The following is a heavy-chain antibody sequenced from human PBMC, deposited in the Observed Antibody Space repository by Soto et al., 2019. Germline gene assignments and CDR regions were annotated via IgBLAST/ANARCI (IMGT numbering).Heavy chain of an antibody. CDR1: GFTFSIYG. CDR2: IWYDGSNK. CDR3: ARDCAGYSSGWYQRGGFDY. Sequence: QVQLVESGGGVIKPGRSLRLSSAASGFTFSIYGMHWVREAPGKGLERVTVIWYDGSNKYYAASVKGRFTISRDHSKNTLYLQMNILRAEDTAVYYCARDCAGYSSGWYQRGGFDYWGQGTLVTVSS. D-gene: IGHD6-19*01. J-gene: IGHJ4*02. V-gene: IGHV3-33*01.